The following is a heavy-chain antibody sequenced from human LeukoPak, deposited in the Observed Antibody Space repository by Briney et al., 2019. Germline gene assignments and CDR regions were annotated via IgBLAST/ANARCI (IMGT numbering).Heavy chain of an antibody. D-gene: IGHD2-2*01. CDR1: GFTFDNYG. V-gene: IGHV3-20*04. CDR3: ARHIVVPAARMLSWFDP. J-gene: IGHJ5*02. CDR2: VNWNGGST. Sequence: GGSLRLSCAASGFTFDNYGMTWVRQVPGKGLEWVSGVNWNGGSTGYADSVKGRFTTSRDNAKNSLYLQMNSLRAEDTAVYYCARHIVVPAARMLSWFDPWGQGTLVTVSS.